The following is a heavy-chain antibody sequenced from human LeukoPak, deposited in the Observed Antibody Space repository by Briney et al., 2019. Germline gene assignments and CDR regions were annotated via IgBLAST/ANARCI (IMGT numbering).Heavy chain of an antibody. V-gene: IGHV3-21*01. CDR1: GFTFSSYS. CDR2: ISSSSSYI. CDR3: AKDFGRYCSGGSCFPPDAFDI. J-gene: IGHJ3*02. Sequence: PGGSLRLSCAASGFTFSSYSMNWVRQAPGKGLEWVSSISSSSSYIYYADSVKGRFTISRDNAKNSLYLQMNSLRAEDTAVYYCAKDFGRYCSGGSCFPPDAFDIWGQGTMVTVSS. D-gene: IGHD2-15*01.